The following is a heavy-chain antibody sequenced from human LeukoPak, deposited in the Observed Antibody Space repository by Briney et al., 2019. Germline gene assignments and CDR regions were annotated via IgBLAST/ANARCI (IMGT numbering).Heavy chain of an antibody. J-gene: IGHJ4*02. Sequence: ASVKVSWKASAYIFIDYYIHWVQQAPGKGLEWMGRVDPEDGEAIYAEKFQDRVTLSADTSTDTSYMELSSLRAEDTAVYYCSVSMSTIDYWGQGTLVTVSS. CDR3: SVSMSTIDY. CDR1: AYIFIDYY. D-gene: IGHD2/OR15-2a*01. V-gene: IGHV1-69-2*01. CDR2: VDPEDGEA.